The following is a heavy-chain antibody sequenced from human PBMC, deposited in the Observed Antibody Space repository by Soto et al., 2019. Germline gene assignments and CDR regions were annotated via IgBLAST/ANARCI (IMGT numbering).Heavy chain of an antibody. CDR2: IYSSGNT. Sequence: SETLSGTCSDSGGTISGYYWTWIRQPAGKGLEWIGRIYSSGNTKYNPSLQSRVTMSLDTSNNQFSLRLTSVTAADTAVYYCARGQRFSDWFDPWGQGTLVTVSS. J-gene: IGHJ5*02. D-gene: IGHD3-3*01. CDR3: ARGQRFSDWFDP. V-gene: IGHV4-4*07. CDR1: GGTISGYY.